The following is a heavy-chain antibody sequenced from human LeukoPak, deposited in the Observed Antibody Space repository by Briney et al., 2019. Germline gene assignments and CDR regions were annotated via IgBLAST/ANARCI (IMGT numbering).Heavy chain of an antibody. Sequence: GGSLRLSCAGSGFTFRSYAMSWVRQSPVKGLEWVPAISDSGDGTYYADSVKARFTISRDNSKNTVYLEMSSLRAEDTAVYYCVREVSAWPKNWFDPWGQGTLVTVSS. D-gene: IGHD3-3*01. CDR1: GFTFRSYA. J-gene: IGHJ5*02. CDR2: ISDSGDGT. CDR3: VREVSAWPKNWFDP. V-gene: IGHV3-23*01.